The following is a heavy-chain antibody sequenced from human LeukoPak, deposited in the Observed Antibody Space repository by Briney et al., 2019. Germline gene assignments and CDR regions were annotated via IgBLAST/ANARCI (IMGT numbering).Heavy chain of an antibody. CDR3: ARGGDDYGDSFPFDY. J-gene: IGHJ4*02. V-gene: IGHV1-2*02. Sequence: ASVKVSCKASGYTFTGYYMHWVRQAPGQGLEWMGWINPNSGGTNYAQKLQGRVTMTRDTSISTAYMELSRLRSDDTAVYYCARGGDDYGDSFPFDYWGQGTLVTVSS. CDR2: INPNSGGT. CDR1: GYTFTGYY. D-gene: IGHD4-17*01.